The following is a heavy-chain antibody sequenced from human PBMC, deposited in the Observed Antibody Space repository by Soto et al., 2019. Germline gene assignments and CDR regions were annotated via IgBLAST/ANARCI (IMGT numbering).Heavy chain of an antibody. CDR1: GFSFSSYA. J-gene: IGHJ5*02. CDR2: ISHDGINK. D-gene: IGHD6-19*01. V-gene: IGHV3-30-3*01. Sequence: QVRLVESGGGVVQPGRSLRLSCTASGFSFSSYAMYWFRQPPGKGLEWVAVISHDGINKHYADSVKGRVTVSRDNSNHSLDLQLNRLGGEDTAMYYWGRDMYSSDYFVKGFEPWGQGTLVTVSS. CDR3: GRDMYSSDYFVKGFEP.